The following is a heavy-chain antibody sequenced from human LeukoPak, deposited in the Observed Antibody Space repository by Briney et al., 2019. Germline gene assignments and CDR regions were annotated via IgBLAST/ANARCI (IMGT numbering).Heavy chain of an antibody. Sequence: PGGSLRLSCAASGFTFISHEMNWVRQAPGKGLEWGSYISSSGSTIYYADSVKGRFTISRDNAKNSLYLQMNSLRAEDTAVYYCARDMTGYRTYYFDYWGQGTLVTVSS. J-gene: IGHJ4*02. CDR2: ISSSGSTI. V-gene: IGHV3-48*03. CDR1: GFTFISHE. D-gene: IGHD5-12*01. CDR3: ARDMTGYRTYYFDY.